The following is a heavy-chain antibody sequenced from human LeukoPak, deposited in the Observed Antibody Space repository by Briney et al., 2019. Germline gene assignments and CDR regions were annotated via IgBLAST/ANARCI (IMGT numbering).Heavy chain of an antibody. CDR1: GFTFNNYW. CDR3: SRRYFDL. CDR2: IKQDGSEK. Sequence: GGSLRLSCAASGFTFNNYWMSWARQAPGKGLEWVANIKQDGSEKYYVDSVKGRFTISRDNAKNSLYLQMNSLRAEDTAVYYCSRRYFDLWGRGTLVTVSS. J-gene: IGHJ2*01. V-gene: IGHV3-7*03.